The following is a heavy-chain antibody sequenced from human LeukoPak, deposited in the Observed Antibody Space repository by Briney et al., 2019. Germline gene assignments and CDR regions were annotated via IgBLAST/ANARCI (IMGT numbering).Heavy chain of an antibody. Sequence: PSETLSLTCTVSGGSISSGGYYWSWIRQPPGKGLEWIGYIYHSGSTYYNPSLKSRVTISVDRSKNQFSLKLSSVTAADTAVYYCARYYYDRNAFDIWGQGTMVTVSS. CDR3: ARYYYDRNAFDI. CDR2: IYHSGST. J-gene: IGHJ3*02. V-gene: IGHV4-30-2*01. CDR1: GGSISSGGYY. D-gene: IGHD3-22*01.